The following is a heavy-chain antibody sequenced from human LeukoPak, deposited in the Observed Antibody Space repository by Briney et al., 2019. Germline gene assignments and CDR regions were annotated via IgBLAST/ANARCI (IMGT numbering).Heavy chain of an antibody. CDR1: GFTFSSSW. CDR2: IKSKIDGGTT. J-gene: IGHJ4*02. V-gene: IGHV3-15*01. D-gene: IGHD3-16*01. Sequence: GGSLRLSCVASGFTFSSSWMTWVRQAPGKGLEFVGRIKSKIDGGTTDYAAPVKGRFTISRDDSKNTLYLQMNSLKTEDTALYYCTTDVYTASFDYWGQGTLVTVSS. CDR3: TTDVYTASFDY.